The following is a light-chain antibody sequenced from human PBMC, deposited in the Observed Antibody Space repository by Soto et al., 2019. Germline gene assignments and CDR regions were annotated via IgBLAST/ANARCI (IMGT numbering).Light chain of an antibody. CDR3: CSFTTTTSYV. V-gene: IGLV2-14*03. J-gene: IGLJ1*01. Sequence: LTQPASVSGSPGQSITISCTGTTSDVGGYNSVSWYQQHPGKAPKLIIYEVRRRPSGVSNRFSGSMAANTASLTISGLQTEDEADYYCCSFTTTTSYVFGTGTKSPS. CDR2: EVR. CDR1: TSDVGGYNS.